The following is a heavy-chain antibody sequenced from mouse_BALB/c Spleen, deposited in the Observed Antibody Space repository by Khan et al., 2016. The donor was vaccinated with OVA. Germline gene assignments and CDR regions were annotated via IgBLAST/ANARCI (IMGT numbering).Heavy chain of an antibody. CDR1: GYTFTGYY. J-gene: IGHJ2*01. V-gene: IGHV1-87*01. Sequence: VQLQQSGAELARPGASVNLSCKASGYTFTGYYIQWVKQRPGQGLEWIGTIYPGDGDTRYTQRFKDKATLTADESSTTAYMQLSNLASEDSAVYYCARGTPSDFWGQGTTLTVSS. CDR2: IYPGDGDT. CDR3: ARGTPSDF.